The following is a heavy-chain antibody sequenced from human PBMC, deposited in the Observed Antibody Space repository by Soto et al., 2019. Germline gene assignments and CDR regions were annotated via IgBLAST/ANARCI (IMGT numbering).Heavy chain of an antibody. D-gene: IGHD3-9*01. CDR1: GFTFSSYS. J-gene: IGHJ3*02. Sequence: GGSLRLSCAASGFTFSSYSMNWVRQAPGKGLEWVSSISSSSSYIYYADSVKGRFTISRDNAKNSLYLQMNSLRAEDTAVYYCAREAPASDILTGDAFDIWGQGTMVTVSS. V-gene: IGHV3-21*01. CDR3: AREAPASDILTGDAFDI. CDR2: ISSSSSYI.